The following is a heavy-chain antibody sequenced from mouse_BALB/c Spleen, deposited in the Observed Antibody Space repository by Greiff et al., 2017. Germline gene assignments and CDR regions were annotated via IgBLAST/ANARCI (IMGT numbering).Heavy chain of an antibody. CDR2: INPSNGRT. Sequence: QVQLQQPGAELVKPGASVKLSCKASGYTFTSYWMHWVKQRPGQGLEWIGEINPSNGRTNYNEKFKSKATLTVDKSSSTAYMQLGSLTSEDSAVYYCARGGNYAMDYWGQGTSVTVSS. CDR3: ARGGNYAMDY. V-gene: IGHV1S81*02. J-gene: IGHJ4*01. CDR1: GYTFTSYW.